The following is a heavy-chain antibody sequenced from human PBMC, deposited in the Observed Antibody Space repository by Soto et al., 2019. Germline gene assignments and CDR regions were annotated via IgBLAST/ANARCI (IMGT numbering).Heavy chain of an antibody. J-gene: IGHJ4*02. V-gene: IGHV3-23*01. CDR2: ISGDGSQI. D-gene: IGHD2-2*01. CDR1: EFTFSNYP. Sequence: EVHLLDSGGGLVQPGGSLGLSCAASEFTFSNYPMTWVRQTPGEGLDWVATISGDGSQIYYADSVKGRFTISRDNSKNTLYLQMNSLRVEDTAIYYCAREIPTIGPHFDYWGQGTLVTVSS. CDR3: AREIPTIGPHFDY.